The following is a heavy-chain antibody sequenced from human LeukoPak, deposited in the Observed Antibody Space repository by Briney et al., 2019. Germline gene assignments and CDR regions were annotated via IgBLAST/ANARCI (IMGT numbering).Heavy chain of an antibody. CDR2: IYYSGST. J-gene: IGHJ4*02. CDR1: GGSISRYY. Sequence: SETLSLTCTVSGGSISRYYWSWIRQPPGKGLEWIGYIYYSGSTNYNPSLKSRVTISVDTSKNQFSLKLSSVTAADTAVYYCARGSDYYDSSGYYSWYYFDYWGQGTLVTVSS. CDR3: ARGSDYYDSSGYYSWYYFDY. D-gene: IGHD3-22*01. V-gene: IGHV4-59*08.